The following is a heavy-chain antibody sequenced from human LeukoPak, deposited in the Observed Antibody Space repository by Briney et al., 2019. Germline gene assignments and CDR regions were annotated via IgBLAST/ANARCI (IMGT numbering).Heavy chain of an antibody. D-gene: IGHD2-15*01. Sequence: GGSLRLSCAASGFTFSSYAMHWVRQAPGKGLEYVSAISSNGGSTYYANSVKGRFTISRDNSKNTLYLQMGSLRAEDMAVYYCARRVYCSGGSCHGSYFDYWGQGTLVTVSS. CDR2: ISSNGGST. V-gene: IGHV3-64*01. CDR1: GFTFSSYA. J-gene: IGHJ4*02. CDR3: ARRVYCSGGSCHGSYFDY.